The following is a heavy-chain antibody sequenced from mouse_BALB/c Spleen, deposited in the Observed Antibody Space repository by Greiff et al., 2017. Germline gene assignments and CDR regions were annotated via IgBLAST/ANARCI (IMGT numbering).Heavy chain of an antibody. CDR3: ARLDYGSSPFAY. V-gene: IGHV1-7*01. CDR2: INPSTGYT. J-gene: IGHJ3*01. D-gene: IGHD1-1*01. Sequence: QVHVKQSGAELAKPGASVKMSCKASGYTFTSYWMHWVKQRPGQGLEWIGYINPSTGYTEYNQKFKDKATLTADKSSSTAYMQLSSLTSEDSAVYYCARLDYGSSPFAYWGQGTLVTVSA. CDR1: GYTFTSYW.